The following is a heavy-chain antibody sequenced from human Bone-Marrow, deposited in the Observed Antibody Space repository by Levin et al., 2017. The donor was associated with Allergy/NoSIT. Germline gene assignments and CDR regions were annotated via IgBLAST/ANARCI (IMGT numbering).Heavy chain of an antibody. CDR1: GITFSDFA. CDR2: ISNDGSEK. Sequence: GGSLRLSCAASGITFSDFAMHWVRQAPGKGLEWVAVISNDGSEKYFADSVKGRFTVSRDNSKNTLFLEMNSLRAEDTAVYYCARSGGDIALDYWGQGTLVTVSS. D-gene: IGHD2-21*02. CDR3: ARSGGDIALDY. J-gene: IGHJ4*02. V-gene: IGHV3-30-3*01.